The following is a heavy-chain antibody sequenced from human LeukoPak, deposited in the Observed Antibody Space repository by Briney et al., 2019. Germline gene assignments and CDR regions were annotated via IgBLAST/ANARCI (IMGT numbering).Heavy chain of an antibody. J-gene: IGHJ4*02. Sequence: GGSLRLSCAASGFTFSNYWMHWVRQVPGKGLVWVSRINDDGSGTFYADSVKGRFTISRDNAKNSLYLQMNSLRAEDTAVYYCARLLAYNSGGEAFDHWGQGTLVTVSS. CDR3: ARLLAYNSGGEAFDH. CDR2: INDDGSGT. V-gene: IGHV3-74*01. CDR1: GFTFSNYW. D-gene: IGHD1-20*01.